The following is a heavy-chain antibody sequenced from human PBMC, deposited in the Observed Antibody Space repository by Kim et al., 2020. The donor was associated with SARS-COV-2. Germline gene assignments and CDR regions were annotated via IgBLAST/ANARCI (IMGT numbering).Heavy chain of an antibody. CDR3: ARERGVAARPIYYYYYMDV. Sequence: SETLSLTCAVYGGSFSGYYWSWIRQPPGKGLEWIGEINHSGSTNYNPSLKSRVTISVDTSKNQFSLKLSSVTAADTAVYYCARERGVAARPIYYYYYMDVWGKGTTVTVSS. J-gene: IGHJ6*03. CDR2: INHSGST. V-gene: IGHV4-34*01. D-gene: IGHD6-6*01. CDR1: GGSFSGYY.